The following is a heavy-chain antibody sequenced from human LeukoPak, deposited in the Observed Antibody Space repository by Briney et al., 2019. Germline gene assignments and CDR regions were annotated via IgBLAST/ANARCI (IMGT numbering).Heavy chain of an antibody. CDR1: GGSFSGYY. D-gene: IGHD3-16*02. J-gene: IGHJ5*02. CDR3: ARGGYDYVWGSYRSRWFDP. V-gene: IGHV4-34*01. Sequence: SETLSLTCAVYGGSFSGYYWSWIRQPPGKGLEWIGEINHSGSTNYNPSLTSRVTISVDTSKNQFSLKLSSVTAADTAVYYCARGGYDYVWGSYRSRWFDPWGQGTLVTVSS. CDR2: INHSGST.